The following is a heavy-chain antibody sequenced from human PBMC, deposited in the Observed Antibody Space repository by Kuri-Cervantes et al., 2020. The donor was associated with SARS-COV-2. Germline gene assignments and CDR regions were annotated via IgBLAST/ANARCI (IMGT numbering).Heavy chain of an antibody. CDR3: ARDQGHRIAAAGTIPFDY. V-gene: IGHV3-48*04. J-gene: IGHJ4*02. CDR2: ISSSGSTI. Sequence: GGSLRLSCAASGFTFSTYSMTWVRQAPGKGLEWVSYISSSGSTIYYADSVKGRFTISRDNAKNTLYLQMNSLRAEDTAVYYCARDQGHRIAAAGTIPFDYWGQGTLVTVSS. CDR1: GFTFSTYS. D-gene: IGHD6-13*01.